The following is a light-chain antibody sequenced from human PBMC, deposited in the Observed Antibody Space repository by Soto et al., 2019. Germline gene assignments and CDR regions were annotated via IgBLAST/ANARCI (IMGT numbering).Light chain of an antibody. Sequence: DIQMTQSPSSLSASVGDRVTITCRTSQTINNYLNWYQQKPGKAPRLLIYAASTLQSGVTSRFTGSKSGTDFTLTISRLQPEDFATYYCQHSYTPPRTFGQGTKVEIK. V-gene: IGKV1-39*01. CDR2: AAS. J-gene: IGKJ1*01. CDR3: QHSYTPPRT. CDR1: QTINNY.